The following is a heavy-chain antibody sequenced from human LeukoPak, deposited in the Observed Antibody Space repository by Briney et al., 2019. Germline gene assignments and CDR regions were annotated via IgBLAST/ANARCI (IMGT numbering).Heavy chain of an antibody. J-gene: IGHJ6*03. CDR2: IYPGDSDT. CDR3: ARVSTSLDYYYYMDV. D-gene: IGHD2-2*01. V-gene: IGHV5-51*01. CDR1: GYSFTSYW. Sequence: GESLKISCKGSGYSFTSYWIAWVRQMPGKGLEWMGIIYPGDSDTRYSPSFQGQVTISADKSISTAYLQWSSLKASDTAMYYCARVSTSLDYYYYMDVWGKGTTVTISS.